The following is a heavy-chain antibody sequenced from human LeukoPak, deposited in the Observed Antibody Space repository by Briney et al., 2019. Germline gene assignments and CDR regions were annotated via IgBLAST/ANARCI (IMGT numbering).Heavy chain of an antibody. V-gene: IGHV1-2*02. CDR2: INPNSGGT. Sequence: ASVKVSCKASGYTFTGYYMHWVRQAPGQGLEWMGWINPNSGGTNYAQEFQGRVTMTRDTSISAAYMELSSLRSDDTAVYYCARGVVSGLDPWGQGTLVTVSS. D-gene: IGHD3-10*01. CDR1: GYTFTGYY. CDR3: ARGVVSGLDP. J-gene: IGHJ5*02.